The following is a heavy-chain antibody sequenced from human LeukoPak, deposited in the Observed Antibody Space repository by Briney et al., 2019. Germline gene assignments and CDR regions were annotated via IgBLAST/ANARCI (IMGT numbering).Heavy chain of an antibody. CDR2: IYYSGST. J-gene: IGHJ4*02. CDR3: ARTRRDGLQPAWIDY. CDR1: GGSISSYY. V-gene: IGHV4-59*01. D-gene: IGHD5-24*01. Sequence: SETLSLTCTVSGGSISSYYWSWIRQPPGKGLEWIGYIYYSGSTNYNPSLKSRVTISVDTSKNQFSLKLSSVTAADTAVYYCARTRRDGLQPAWIDYWGQGTLVTVSS.